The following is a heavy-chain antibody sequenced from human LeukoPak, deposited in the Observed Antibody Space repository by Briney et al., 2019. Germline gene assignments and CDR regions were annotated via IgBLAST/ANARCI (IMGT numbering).Heavy chain of an antibody. CDR1: GITFSRYW. Sequence: GGSLRLSCAASGITFSRYWMSWVRQAPGKGLEWVANIKQDGSEKYYVDSVKGRFTISRDNAKNSLYLQMNSLRAEDTAVYYRARSMVTIPIPGGYWGQGTLVTVSS. D-gene: IGHD5-24*01. CDR3: ARSMVTIPIPGGY. CDR2: IKQDGSEK. V-gene: IGHV3-7*01. J-gene: IGHJ4*02.